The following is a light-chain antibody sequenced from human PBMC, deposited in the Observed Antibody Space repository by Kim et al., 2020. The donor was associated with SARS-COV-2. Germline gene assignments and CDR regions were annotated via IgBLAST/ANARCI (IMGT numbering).Light chain of an antibody. CDR1: QSINVW. CDR3: QQYDNDWT. J-gene: IGKJ1*01. V-gene: IGKV1-5*03. CDR2: RAS. Sequence: SASVGDRVTFTCRDSQSINVWLAWYQQAPGKAPKLLIYRASTLERGVASRLGGSGSGTEFTLTISSLQPDDFGTYCCQQYDNDWTFGQGTKVDIK.